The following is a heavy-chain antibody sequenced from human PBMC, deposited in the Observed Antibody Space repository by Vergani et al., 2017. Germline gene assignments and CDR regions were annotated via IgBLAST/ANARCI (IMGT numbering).Heavy chain of an antibody. V-gene: IGHV3-23*01. J-gene: IGHJ4*02. CDR1: GFTFSSHA. CDR3: GRVSYNYN. CDR2: IKNNGDST. Sequence: EVQLLQSEGAVVQPGGSLRLSCVASGFTFSSHAMSWVRQGHGQGLEWVSSIKNNGDSTHYADSVKGRFTISRDNSKNTLYLQMNSLRVDDTAVYYCGRVSYNYNWGQGTLVTVSS. D-gene: IGHD1-1*01.